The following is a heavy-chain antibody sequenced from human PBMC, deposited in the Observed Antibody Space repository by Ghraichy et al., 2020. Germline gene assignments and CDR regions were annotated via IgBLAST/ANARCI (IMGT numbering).Heavy chain of an antibody. Sequence: SQTLSLTCTVSGGSISSSSYYWGWIRQPPGKGLEWIGSIYYSGSTYYNPSLKSRVTISVDTSKNQFSLKLSSVTAADTAVYYCARHKFGGYQLPFDYWGQGTLVTVSS. J-gene: IGHJ4*02. D-gene: IGHD2-2*01. CDR1: GGSISSSSYY. V-gene: IGHV4-39*01. CDR2: IYYSGST. CDR3: ARHKFGGYQLPFDY.